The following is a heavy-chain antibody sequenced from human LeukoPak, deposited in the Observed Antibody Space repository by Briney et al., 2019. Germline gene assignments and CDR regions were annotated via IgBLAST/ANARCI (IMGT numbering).Heavy chain of an antibody. CDR2: ISGSSNYI. CDR1: GFTFSDYT. CDR3: ARDESGDSDAFDI. J-gene: IGHJ3*02. Sequence: GSLRLSCAASGFTFSDYTMNWVRLAPGKGLEWVSSISGSSNYIYYADSVKGRFTISRGNAKNSLYLQMNSLRVEDTAVYYCARDESGDSDAFDIWGQGTMVTVSS. D-gene: IGHD2-21*01. V-gene: IGHV3-21*01.